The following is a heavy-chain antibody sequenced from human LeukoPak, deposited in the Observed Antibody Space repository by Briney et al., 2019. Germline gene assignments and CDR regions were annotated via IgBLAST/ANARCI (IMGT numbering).Heavy chain of an antibody. Sequence: SETLSLTCAVYGGSFSGYYWSWIRQPPGKGLEWIGEINHSGGTNYNPSLKSRVTISVDTSKNQFSLELSSVTAADTAVYYCARDRTGGWGQGTLVTVSS. V-gene: IGHV4-34*01. J-gene: IGHJ4*02. D-gene: IGHD1-26*01. CDR2: INHSGGT. CDR1: GGSFSGYY. CDR3: ARDRTGG.